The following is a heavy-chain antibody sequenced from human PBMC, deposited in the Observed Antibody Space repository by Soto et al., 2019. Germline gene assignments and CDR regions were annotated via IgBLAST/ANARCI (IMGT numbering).Heavy chain of an antibody. Sequence: GGSLRLSCAASGFTFSSYAMHWVRQAPGKGLEWVAVISYDGSNKYYADSVKGRFTISRDNSKNTLYLQMNSLRAEDTAVYYCARDLGQLGDIRWSAFDIWGQGTMVTVSS. D-gene: IGHD3-10*01. J-gene: IGHJ3*02. CDR2: ISYDGSNK. CDR3: ARDLGQLGDIRWSAFDI. CDR1: GFTFSSYA. V-gene: IGHV3-30-3*01.